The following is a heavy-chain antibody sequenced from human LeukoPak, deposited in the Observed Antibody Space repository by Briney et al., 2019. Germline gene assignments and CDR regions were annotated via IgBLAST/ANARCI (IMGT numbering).Heavy chain of an antibody. Sequence: SVKVSCKASGGTFCSYAISWVRQAPGQGLEWVGRIIPIFGTANCAQKFQGRVTITTDESTSTAYMELSSLRSEDTAVYYCARRAPYYYDSSGHDAFDIWGQGTMVTVSS. CDR2: IIPIFGTA. J-gene: IGHJ3*02. CDR3: ARRAPYYYDSSGHDAFDI. CDR1: GGTFCSYA. D-gene: IGHD3-22*01. V-gene: IGHV1-69*05.